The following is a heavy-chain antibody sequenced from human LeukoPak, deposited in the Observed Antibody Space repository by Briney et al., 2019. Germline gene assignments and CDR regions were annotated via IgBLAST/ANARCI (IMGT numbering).Heavy chain of an antibody. CDR2: MSPNSGNT. V-gene: IGHV1-8*01. D-gene: IGHD6-19*01. Sequence: ASVKVSCKASGYTFTSYDINWVRQATGQGLEWMGWMSPNSGNTGYAQKFQGRVTMTRNSSISTAYMELSSLRSEDTAVYYCARELSSGFFDYWGQGTLVTVSS. CDR3: ARELSSGFFDY. J-gene: IGHJ4*02. CDR1: GYTFTSYD.